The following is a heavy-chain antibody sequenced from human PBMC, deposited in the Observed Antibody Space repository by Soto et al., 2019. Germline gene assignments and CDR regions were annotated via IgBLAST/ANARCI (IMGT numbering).Heavy chain of an antibody. D-gene: IGHD3-10*01. CDR1: GVTVSDDC. J-gene: IGHJ5*02. Sequence: GGSLRLSCAASGVTVSDDCMSWVRQAPGKGLEWVGRIKSKDRGGTIDYAAPVKGRFSISRDDSENTVFLQMNSLRTEDTGVYYCTTDRFSWGQGTLVTVPQ. CDR3: TTDRFS. CDR2: IKSKDRGGTI. V-gene: IGHV3-15*01.